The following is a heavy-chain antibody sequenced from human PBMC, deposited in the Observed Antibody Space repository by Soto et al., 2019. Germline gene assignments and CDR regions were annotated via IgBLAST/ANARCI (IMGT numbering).Heavy chain of an antibody. CDR2: INPNSGGT. V-gene: IGHV1-2*02. CDR1: GYTFTGYY. CDR3: ASLIGQYYDFWSGPFY. D-gene: IGHD3-3*01. Sequence: ASVKVSCKASGYTFTGYYMHWVRQAPGQGLEWMGWINPNSGGTNYAQKFQGRVTMTRDTSISTAYMELSRLRSDDTAVYYCASLIGQYYDFWSGPFYWGQGTQVTVSS. J-gene: IGHJ4*02.